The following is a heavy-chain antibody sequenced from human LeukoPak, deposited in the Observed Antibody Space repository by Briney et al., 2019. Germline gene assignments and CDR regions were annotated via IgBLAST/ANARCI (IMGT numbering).Heavy chain of an antibody. CDR3: ARTPPVREQQLRGDAFDI. CDR2: IIPVFDTA. CDR1: GGTFSSYA. V-gene: IGHV1-69*05. D-gene: IGHD6-13*01. Sequence: GSSVKVSCKASGGTFSSYAISWVRQAPGQGLEWMGGIIPVFDTANYAQNFQGRVTITTDKSTSTAYMELSSLRSEDTAVYYCARTPPVREQQLRGDAFDIWGQGTMVTVSS. J-gene: IGHJ3*02.